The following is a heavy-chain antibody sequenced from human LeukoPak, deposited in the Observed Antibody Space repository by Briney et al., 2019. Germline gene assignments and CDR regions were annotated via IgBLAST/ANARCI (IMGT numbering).Heavy chain of an antibody. D-gene: IGHD4/OR15-4a*01. CDR2: IWHDGSHK. V-gene: IGHV3-33*06. Sequence: GGSLRLSCAASGFSFSSYGMHWVRQAPGRGPEWVTVIWHDGSHKYYADSVKGRFTISRDNSKNTLYLQMNSLRAEDTALYFCANEVRPNDYWGRGTLVTVSS. CDR1: GFSFSSYG. J-gene: IGHJ4*02. CDR3: ANEVRPNDY.